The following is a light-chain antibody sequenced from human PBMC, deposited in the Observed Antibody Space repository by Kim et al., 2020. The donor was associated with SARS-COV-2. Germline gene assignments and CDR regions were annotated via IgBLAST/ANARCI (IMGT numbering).Light chain of an antibody. J-gene: IGLJ2*01. CDR3: SSYAGSNFVI. CDR1: SSDVGGYNY. Sequence: QSALTQPPSASGSPGQSVTTSCTGTSSDVGGYNYVSWYQQHPGKAPKLMIYEVSKRPSGVPDRFSGSKSGNTASLTVSGLQAEDGAGYYCSSYAGSNFVIFGGGTQLTVL. CDR2: EVS. V-gene: IGLV2-8*01.